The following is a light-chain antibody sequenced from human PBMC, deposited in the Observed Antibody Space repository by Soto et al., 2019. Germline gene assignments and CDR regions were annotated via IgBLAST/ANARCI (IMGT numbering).Light chain of an antibody. V-gene: IGKV1-5*01. CDR2: DAS. CDR1: QSVRSW. Sequence: DSQMAQSPSALSGSVGDRVTITCRASQSVRSWLAWYQQKPGRATKFLIYDASSLESGVPSRLSGSGSGTEFTLTISNLQPDDFATYYCQQYDNYPLTFGGGTKVDI. CDR3: QQYDNYPLT. J-gene: IGKJ4*01.